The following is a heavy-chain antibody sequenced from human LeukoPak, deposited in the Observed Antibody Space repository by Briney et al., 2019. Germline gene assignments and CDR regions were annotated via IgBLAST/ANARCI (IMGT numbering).Heavy chain of an antibody. D-gene: IGHD6-13*01. CDR3: ARALVAAAGTYFDY. J-gene: IGHJ4*02. Sequence: SQTLSLTCTVPGGSISSGDYYWSWIRQPPGKGLEWIGYIYYSGSTYYNPSLKSRVTISVDTSKNQFSLKLSSVTAADTAVYYCARALVAAAGTYFDYWGQGTLVTVSS. CDR2: IYYSGST. V-gene: IGHV4-30-4*08. CDR1: GGSISSGDYY.